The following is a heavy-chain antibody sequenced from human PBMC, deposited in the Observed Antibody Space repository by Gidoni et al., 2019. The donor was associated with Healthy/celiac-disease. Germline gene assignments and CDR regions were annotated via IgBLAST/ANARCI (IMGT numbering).Heavy chain of an antibody. D-gene: IGHD1-26*01. CDR3: ARPHVSSGSYYVPWYFDL. Sequence: QLQLQESGPGLVKPSETLYLTCTVSGGSIRSSSYYWGWIRQPPGKGLEWIGSIYYSGSTYYNPSLKSRVTISVDTSKNQLSLKLSSVTAADTAVYDCARPHVSSGSYYVPWYFDLWGRGTLVTVSS. CDR1: GGSIRSSSYY. CDR2: IYYSGST. J-gene: IGHJ2*01. V-gene: IGHV4-39*01.